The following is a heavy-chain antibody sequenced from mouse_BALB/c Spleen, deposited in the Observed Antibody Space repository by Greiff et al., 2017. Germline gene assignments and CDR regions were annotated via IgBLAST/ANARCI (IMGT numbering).Heavy chain of an antibody. CDR2: INSNGGST. J-gene: IGHJ1*01. V-gene: IGHV5-6-2*01. CDR3: ARQDYDYDVWYFDV. Sequence: EVQVVESGGGLVKLGGSLKLSCAASGFTFSSYYMSWVRQTPEKRLELVAAINSNGGSTYYPDTVKGRFTISRDNAKNTLYLQMSSLKSEDTALYYCARQDYDYDVWYFDVWGAGTTVTVSS. D-gene: IGHD2-4*01. CDR1: GFTFSSYY.